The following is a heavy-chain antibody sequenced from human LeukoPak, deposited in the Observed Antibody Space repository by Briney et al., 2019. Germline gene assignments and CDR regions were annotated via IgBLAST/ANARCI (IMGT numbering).Heavy chain of an antibody. CDR3: ARRFLEWLLPDY. CDR2: ISSSSSYI. V-gene: IGHV3-21*01. Sequence: PGGSLRLSCAASGFTFSSYSMNWVRQAPGKGLEWVSSISSSSSYIYYADSVKGRFTISRDNAKNSLYLQMNILRAEDTAVYYCARRFLEWLLPDYWGQGTLVTVSS. D-gene: IGHD3-3*01. J-gene: IGHJ4*02. CDR1: GFTFSSYS.